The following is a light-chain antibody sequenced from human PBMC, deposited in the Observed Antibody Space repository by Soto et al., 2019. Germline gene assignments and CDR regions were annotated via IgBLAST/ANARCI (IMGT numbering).Light chain of an antibody. Sequence: QSVLTQPASVSGSPGQSITLSCTGTTSDVGSYDLVSWYQQHPGKAPKLIIYDVTKRPSGVSNRFSGSKSGNTASLTISGLQAEDEADYYCCSYAGSSTYVFGSGTKVTVL. J-gene: IGLJ1*01. CDR1: TSDVGSYDL. CDR2: DVT. V-gene: IGLV2-23*02. CDR3: CSYAGSSTYV.